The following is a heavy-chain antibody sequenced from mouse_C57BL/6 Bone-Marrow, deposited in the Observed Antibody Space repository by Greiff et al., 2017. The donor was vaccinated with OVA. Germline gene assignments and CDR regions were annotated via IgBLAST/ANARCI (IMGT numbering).Heavy chain of an antibody. CDR3: GIGGPSWFAD. V-gene: IGHV1-11*01. D-gene: IGHD3-3*01. CDR2: IYPVSGEN. Sequence: QVQLKQSGAELARPGASVTLSCKASGYTFTDHIMNWVKQRPGQGLEWIGRIYPVSGENNYNQKFMGKATFSVDRSSSTEYMVLSSLTSEDPAVYYCGIGGPSWFADWGQGTLVTVSA. J-gene: IGHJ3*01. CDR1: GYTFTDHI.